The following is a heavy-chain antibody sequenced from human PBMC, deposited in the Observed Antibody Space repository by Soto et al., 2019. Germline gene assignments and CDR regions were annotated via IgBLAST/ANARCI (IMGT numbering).Heavy chain of an antibody. J-gene: IGHJ4*02. D-gene: IGHD6-6*01. CDR2: ISGSGGDT. Sequence: EVQLLESGGGLVQPGGSLRLSCAASGFTFSSYALNWFRQAPGKGLEWVSTISGSGGDTYYADSVKGRFTISRDNSKYTLSLEMDSLRAEDTAVYYCAKGGRSSSGLDFDYWGQGTLVTVSS. V-gene: IGHV3-23*01. CDR1: GFTFSSYA. CDR3: AKGGRSSSGLDFDY.